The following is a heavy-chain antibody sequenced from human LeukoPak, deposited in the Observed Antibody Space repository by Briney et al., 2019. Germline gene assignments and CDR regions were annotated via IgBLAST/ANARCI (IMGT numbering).Heavy chain of an antibody. CDR1: GYTFTSYG. CDR2: ISAYNGNT. Sequence: ASVKVSCKASGYTFTSYGISWVRQAPGQGLEWMGWISAYNGNTNYAQEFQGRVTITRDTSASTAYMELSSLRSEDMAVYYCARDWDSSGWYPWGQGTLVTVSS. D-gene: IGHD6-19*01. V-gene: IGHV1-18*03. CDR3: ARDWDSSGWYP. J-gene: IGHJ5*02.